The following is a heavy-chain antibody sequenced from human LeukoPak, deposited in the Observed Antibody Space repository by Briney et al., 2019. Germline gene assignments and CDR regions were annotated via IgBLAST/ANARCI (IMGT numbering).Heavy chain of an antibody. CDR2: INTDGSST. CDR1: GFTFSSYW. CDR3: TRGYVGIDY. D-gene: IGHD5-12*01. Sequence: GGSLRLSCAASGFTFSSYWMHWVRQVPGKGLVWVSHINTDGSSTIYADSVKGRFTISRDNAKNTLYLQMNSLRAEDTAVYYCTRGYVGIDYWGQGTLVTVSS. V-gene: IGHV3-74*01. J-gene: IGHJ4*02.